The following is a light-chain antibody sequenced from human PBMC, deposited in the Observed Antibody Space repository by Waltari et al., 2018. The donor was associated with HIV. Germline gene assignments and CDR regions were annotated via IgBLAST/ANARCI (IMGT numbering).Light chain of an antibody. Sequence: NFMLTQPHSVSASPGKTVTISCTRSSGSFASNYVPWYQQRPGSSPTTVIYQDNQRPSGVPDRFSGSIDSSSNSASLTISGLKTEDEADYYCQSYDSNNHVLFGGGTKLTVL. CDR1: SGSFASNY. J-gene: IGLJ2*01. V-gene: IGLV6-57*01. CDR3: QSYDSNNHVL. CDR2: QDN.